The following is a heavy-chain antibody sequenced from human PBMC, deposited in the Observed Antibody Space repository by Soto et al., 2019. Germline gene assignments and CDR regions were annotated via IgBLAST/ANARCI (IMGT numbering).Heavy chain of an antibody. CDR3: ARPIWASYRYTFGAFDI. J-gene: IGHJ3*02. Sequence: SETLSLTCAVYGGSFSGYYWSWIRQPPGKGLEWIGEINHSGSTNYNPSLKSRVTISVDTSKNQFSLKLSSVTAADTAVYYCARPIWASYRYTFGAFDIWGQGTMVTVSS. CDR1: GGSFSGYY. D-gene: IGHD3-16*02. CDR2: INHSGST. V-gene: IGHV4-34*01.